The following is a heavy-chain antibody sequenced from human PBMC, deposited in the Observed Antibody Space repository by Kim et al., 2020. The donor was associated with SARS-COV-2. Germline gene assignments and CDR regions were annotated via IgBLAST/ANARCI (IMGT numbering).Heavy chain of an antibody. CDR3: AGEKSDYYDSSGSFDY. V-gene: IGHV3-30*04. J-gene: IGHJ4*02. CDR2: ISYDGSNK. D-gene: IGHD3-22*01. CDR1: GFTFSSYA. Sequence: GGSLRLSCAASGFTFSSYAMHWVRQAPGKGLEWVAVISYDGSNKYYADSVKGRFTISRDNSKNTLYLQMNSLRAEDTAVYYCAGEKSDYYDSSGSFDYWGQGTLVTVSS.